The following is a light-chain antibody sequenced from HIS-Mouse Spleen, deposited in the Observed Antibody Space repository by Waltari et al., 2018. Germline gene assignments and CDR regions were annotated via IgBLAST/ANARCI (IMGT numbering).Light chain of an antibody. CDR1: QSVLYSSNNKNY. CDR3: QQYYSTPYT. V-gene: IGKV4-1*01. CDR2: WAS. Sequence: DIVMTQSPDSLAVSLGERATINRKSSQSVLYSSNNKNYLAWYKQKPGQPPKLLIYWASTRESGVPDRFSGSGSGTDFTLTISSLQAEDVAVYYCQQYYSTPYTFGQGTKLEIK. J-gene: IGKJ2*01.